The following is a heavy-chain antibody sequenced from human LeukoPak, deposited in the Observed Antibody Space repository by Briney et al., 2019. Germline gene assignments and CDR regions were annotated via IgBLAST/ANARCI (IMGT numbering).Heavy chain of an antibody. CDR1: GYSISSGYY. V-gene: IGHV4-38-2*02. D-gene: IGHD6-19*01. J-gene: IGHJ2*01. CDR3: ARDLVAGLPPPDWYFDL. Sequence: SETLSLTCTVSGYSISSGYYWGWIRQPPGKGLEWIGSIYHSGSTYYNPSLKSRVTISVDTSKNQFSLKLSSVTAADTAVYYCARDLVAGLPPPDWYFDLWGRGTLVTVSS. CDR2: IYHSGST.